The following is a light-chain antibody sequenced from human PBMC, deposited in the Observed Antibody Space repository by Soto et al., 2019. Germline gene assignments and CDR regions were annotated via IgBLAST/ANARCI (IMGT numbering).Light chain of an antibody. CDR2: AAS. CDR1: QSISSY. J-gene: IGKJ4*02. CDR3: QQSYSTPR. V-gene: IGKV1-39*01. Sequence: DIQMTQSPSSLSASVGDRVTNTCRASQSISSYLNWYQQKPGKAPKLLIYAASSLQSGVPSRFSGSGSGTDFTLTISSLQPEDFATYYCQQSYSTPRFGGGTKVEIK.